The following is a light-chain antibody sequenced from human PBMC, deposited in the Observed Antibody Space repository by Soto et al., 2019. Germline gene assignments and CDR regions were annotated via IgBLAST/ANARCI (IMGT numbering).Light chain of an antibody. CDR2: EVT. J-gene: IGLJ1*01. Sequence: QSALTQPASVSGSPGQSITISCTGTSSDVGGYNYVSWYQQYPGKAPQLMIYEVTNRPSGVSNRFSGSRSGNTASLTISGLQAEDEADYYCSSYTTSTTYVFGTGTKLTVL. CDR3: SSYTTSTTYV. CDR1: SSDVGGYNY. V-gene: IGLV2-14*01.